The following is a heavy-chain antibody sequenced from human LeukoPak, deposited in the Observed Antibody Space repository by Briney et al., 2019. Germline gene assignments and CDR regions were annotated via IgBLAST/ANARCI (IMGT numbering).Heavy chain of an antibody. CDR1: GYTFTGYY. V-gene: IGHV1-2*02. Sequence: GASVKVSCKASGYTFTGYYMHWVRQAPGQGLEWMGWINPNSGGTNYAQKFQGRVTMTRDTSISTAYLELSRLRSDDTAVYYCARSSYDYVWGSYRYRTYYFDYWGQGTLVTVSS. CDR2: INPNSGGT. J-gene: IGHJ4*02. D-gene: IGHD3-16*02. CDR3: ARSSYDYVWGSYRYRTYYFDY.